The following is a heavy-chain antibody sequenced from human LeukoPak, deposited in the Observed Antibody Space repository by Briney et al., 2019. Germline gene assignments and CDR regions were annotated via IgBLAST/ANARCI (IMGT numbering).Heavy chain of an antibody. CDR3: SKLPRVAALSLKWLVMYY. CDR2: ISGSGGST. Sequence: GGSLRLSCAASGFTFSSYAMSWVRQAPGKGLVWVSAISGSGGSTYYADSVKGRFTISRDNSKNTLYLQMNSLRAEDTAVYYCSKLPRVAALSLKWLVMYYWGQGTLVTVSS. D-gene: IGHD6-19*01. V-gene: IGHV3-23*01. CDR1: GFTFSSYA. J-gene: IGHJ4*02.